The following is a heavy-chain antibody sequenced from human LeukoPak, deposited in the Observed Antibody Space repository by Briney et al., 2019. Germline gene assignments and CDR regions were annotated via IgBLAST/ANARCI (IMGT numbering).Heavy chain of an antibody. CDR3: ARDGSRWFDP. Sequence: KASQTLSLTCTVSGGSISSGGYYWSWIRQHPGKGLEWIGYIYYSGSTYYNPSLKSRVTISVDTSKNQFSLKLISVTAADTAVYYCARDGSRWFDPWGQGTLVTVSS. CDR2: IYYSGST. D-gene: IGHD1-26*01. CDR1: GGSISSGGYY. V-gene: IGHV4-31*03. J-gene: IGHJ5*02.